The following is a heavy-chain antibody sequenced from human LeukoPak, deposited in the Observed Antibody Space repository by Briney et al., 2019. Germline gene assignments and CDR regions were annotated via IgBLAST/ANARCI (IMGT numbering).Heavy chain of an antibody. Sequence: GSLRLSCAASGFTVSSNYMSWVRQAPGKGLEWVSVIYSGGSTYYADSVKGRFTISRDNSKNTLYLQMNSLRAEDTAVYYCASAVDTAMVGAFDIWGQGTMVTVSS. CDR1: GFTVSSNY. D-gene: IGHD5-18*01. V-gene: IGHV3-53*01. CDR2: IYSGGST. J-gene: IGHJ3*02. CDR3: ASAVDTAMVGAFDI.